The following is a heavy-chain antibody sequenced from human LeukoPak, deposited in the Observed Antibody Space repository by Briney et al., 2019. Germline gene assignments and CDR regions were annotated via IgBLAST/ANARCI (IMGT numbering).Heavy chain of an antibody. V-gene: IGHV4-61*02. J-gene: IGHJ6*04. CDR1: GGSISSGSYY. D-gene: IGHD1-26*01. CDR3: ARDGLGLALDV. Sequence: PSETLSLTCTVSGGSISSGSYYWSWIRQPAGKGLEWIGRIYTSGSTNYNPSLKSRVTISVDTSKNQFSLKLSSVTAADTAVYYCARDGLGLALDVWGKGTTVTISS. CDR2: IYTSGST.